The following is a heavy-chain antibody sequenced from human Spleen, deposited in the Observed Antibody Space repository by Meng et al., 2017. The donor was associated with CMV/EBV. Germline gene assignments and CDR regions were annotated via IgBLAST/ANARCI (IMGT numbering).Heavy chain of an antibody. V-gene: IGHV4-34*01. J-gene: IGHJ5*02. CDR2: INHSGST. Sequence: SFIGYYWSWIRQPPGKGLEWIGEINHSGSTNYNPSLKSRVTISVDTSKNQFSLKLSSVTAADTAVYYCARGSLYCSSTSCYTRWVDPWGQGTLVTVSS. CDR3: ARGSLYCSSTSCYTRWVDP. CDR1: SFIGYY. D-gene: IGHD2-2*02.